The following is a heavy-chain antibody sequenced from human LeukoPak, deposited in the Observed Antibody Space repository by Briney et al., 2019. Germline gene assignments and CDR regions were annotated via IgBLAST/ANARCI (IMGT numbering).Heavy chain of an antibody. CDR3: ARGEKDIVVVVAATRRVAEYFQH. CDR1: GFTFTSSA. J-gene: IGHJ1*01. Sequence: SVKVSCKASGFTFTSSAVQWVRQARGQRLEWIGWIVVGSGNTNYAQKFQERVTITRDTSISTAYMELSSLRSEDTAVYYCARGEKDIVVVVAATRRVAEYFQHWGQGTLVTVSS. CDR2: IVVGSGNT. D-gene: IGHD2-15*01. V-gene: IGHV1-58*01.